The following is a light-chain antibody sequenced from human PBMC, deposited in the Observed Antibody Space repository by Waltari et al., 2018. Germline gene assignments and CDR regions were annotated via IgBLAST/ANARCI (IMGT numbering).Light chain of an antibody. J-gene: IGKJ1*01. V-gene: IGKV3-15*01. Sequence: EIIMTQSPATLSLSPGERATLSCRASQNVNSNLAWYHQKPGQAPRLPSYGASIRATGIPARFSGSGSGTQFTLTINSLQSEDSAVYFCQQHNDWPPWTFGQGTKVELK. CDR3: QQHNDWPPWT. CDR2: GAS. CDR1: QNVNSN.